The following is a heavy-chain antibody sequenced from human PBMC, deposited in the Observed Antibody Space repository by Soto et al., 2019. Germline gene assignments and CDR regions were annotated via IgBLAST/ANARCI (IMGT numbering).Heavy chain of an antibody. V-gene: IGHV5-51*01. CDR2: IYPGDSDT. D-gene: IGHD3-3*01. CDR1: VYSFTSYC. Sequence: GESLKISCKGSVYSFTSYCIGWLRQMPGKGLEWMGIIYPGDSDTRYSPSFQGQVTISADKSIRTAYLQWSSLQASDTAMYYCARLPDYDVWSGYTSSPYYFEYWGQGTMVTFSS. J-gene: IGHJ4*02. CDR3: ARLPDYDVWSGYTSSPYYFEY.